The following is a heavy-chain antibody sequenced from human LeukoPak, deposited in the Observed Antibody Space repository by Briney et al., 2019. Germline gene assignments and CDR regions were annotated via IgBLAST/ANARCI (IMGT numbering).Heavy chain of an antibody. D-gene: IGHD3-22*01. CDR2: ISASGGST. CDR1: GFTFSSYA. J-gene: IGHJ4*02. V-gene: IGHV3-23*01. Sequence: GGSLRLSCAASGFTFSSYAMSWVRQAAGKGLEWVSAISASGGSTYYADSVKGRFTISRDNSKNTLYLQMKSLRAEDTAVYYCARGEYYYDGGYWGQGTLVTVSS. CDR3: ARGEYYYDGGY.